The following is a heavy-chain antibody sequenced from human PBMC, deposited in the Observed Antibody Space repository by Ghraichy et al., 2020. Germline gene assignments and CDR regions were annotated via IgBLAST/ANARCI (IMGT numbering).Heavy chain of an antibody. Sequence: GWSLRLSCAASGFTFSSYAMHWVRQAPGKGLEYVSAISSNGGSTYYANSVKGRFTISRDNSKNTLYLQMGSLRAEDMAVYYCARDYDFWSGYDYWGQGTLVTVSS. CDR1: GFTFSSYA. V-gene: IGHV3-64*01. J-gene: IGHJ4*02. D-gene: IGHD3-3*01. CDR2: ISSNGGST. CDR3: ARDYDFWSGYDY.